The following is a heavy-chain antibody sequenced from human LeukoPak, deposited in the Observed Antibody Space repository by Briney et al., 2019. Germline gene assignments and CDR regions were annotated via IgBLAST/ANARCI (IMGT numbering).Heavy chain of an antibody. Sequence: ASVKVSCKASGYTFTSYDINWVRQATGQGLEWMGWMNPNSGNTGYAQKFQGRVTMTRNTSISTAYMELSSLRSEDTAVYYCARGRSSGWVRYNWFDPWGQGTPVTVSS. J-gene: IGHJ5*02. V-gene: IGHV1-8*01. CDR1: GYTFTSYD. CDR3: ARGRSSGWVRYNWFDP. D-gene: IGHD6-19*01. CDR2: MNPNSGNT.